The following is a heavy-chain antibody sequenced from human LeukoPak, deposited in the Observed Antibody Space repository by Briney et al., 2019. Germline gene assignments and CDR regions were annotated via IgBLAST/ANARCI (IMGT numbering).Heavy chain of an antibody. D-gene: IGHD3-10*02. CDR3: ARSLRVRGVPDYMDV. J-gene: IGHJ6*03. Sequence: GGSLRLSCAASGFTFSSYGMSWVRQAPGKGLEWVSAISGSGGSTYYADSVKGRFTISRDNSKNMLYLQMNSLRAEDTAVYYCARSLRVRGVPDYMDVWGKGTTVIISS. CDR2: ISGSGGST. V-gene: IGHV3-23*01. CDR1: GFTFSSYG.